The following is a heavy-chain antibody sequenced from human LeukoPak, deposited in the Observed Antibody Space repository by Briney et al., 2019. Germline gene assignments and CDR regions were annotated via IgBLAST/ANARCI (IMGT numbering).Heavy chain of an antibody. CDR3: ARDQEGFDY. V-gene: IGHV1-46*01. Sequence: ASVKVSCKASGYSLTTYYMHWVRQAPGQGLEWMAIINPSGGSTNYAQKFQGRVTMTRDTPTNTVYMELSSLRTEDTAVYYCARDQEGFDYWGQGTQVTVSS. CDR2: INPSGGST. J-gene: IGHJ4*02. CDR1: GYSLTTYY.